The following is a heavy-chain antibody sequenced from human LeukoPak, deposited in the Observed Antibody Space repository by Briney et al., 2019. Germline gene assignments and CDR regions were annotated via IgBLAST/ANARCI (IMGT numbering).Heavy chain of an antibody. V-gene: IGHV5-51*01. CDR2: IYPGNSHT. D-gene: IGHD6-13*01. Sequence: GESLKISCQGSGCNFATYWIVWVRQMPGKGLEWMGIIYPGNSHTRYSPSFQGQVTISADTSISTAYLHWSSLQSSGTAMYYCAKFHATWYGDTWGQGTLVTVSS. CDR1: GCNFATYW. CDR3: AKFHATWYGDT. J-gene: IGHJ4*02.